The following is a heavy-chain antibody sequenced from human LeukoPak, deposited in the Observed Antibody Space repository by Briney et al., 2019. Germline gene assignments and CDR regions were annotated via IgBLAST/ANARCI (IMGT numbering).Heavy chain of an antibody. V-gene: IGHV1-18*01. D-gene: IGHD6-19*01. CDR3: ARGRGYSSGWAGIFDY. CDR1: GYTFTSYG. CDR2: ISTYNGNT. Sequence: VASVKVSCKASGYTFTSYGISWVRQAPGRGLEWMGWISTYNGNTNYAQKLQGRVTMTTDTSTSTAYMELRSLRSDDTAVYYCARGRGYSSGWAGIFDYWGQGTLVTVSS. J-gene: IGHJ4*02.